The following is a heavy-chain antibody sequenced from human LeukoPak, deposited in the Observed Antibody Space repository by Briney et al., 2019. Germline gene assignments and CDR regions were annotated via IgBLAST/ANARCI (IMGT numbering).Heavy chain of an antibody. V-gene: IGHV4-59*01. CDR2: IYYSGST. CDR3: ARGPHGDYPGFAY. J-gene: IGHJ4*02. CDR1: GGSINNYY. Sequence: PSETLSLTCTVSGGSINNYYWSWIRQPTGKGLEWIAYIYYSGSTNYNPSLRSRVIISLDTSKNQFSLKLTSVTAADMAVYYCARGPHGDYPGFAYWGQGSLVTVSS. D-gene: IGHD4-17*01.